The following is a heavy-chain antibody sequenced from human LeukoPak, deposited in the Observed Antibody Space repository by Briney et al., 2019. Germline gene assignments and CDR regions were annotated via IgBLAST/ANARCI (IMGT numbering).Heavy chain of an antibody. V-gene: IGHV4-30-4*08. Sequence: SETLSLTCTVSGGSISSGDYSWSWIRQPPGKGLEWIGYIYYSGSTYYNPSLKSRVTISVDTSKNQFSLKLSSVTAAGTAVYYCARAYYDSSGPWYFDLWGRGTLVTVSS. J-gene: IGHJ2*01. CDR3: ARAYYDSSGPWYFDL. D-gene: IGHD3-22*01. CDR2: IYYSGST. CDR1: GGSISSGDYS.